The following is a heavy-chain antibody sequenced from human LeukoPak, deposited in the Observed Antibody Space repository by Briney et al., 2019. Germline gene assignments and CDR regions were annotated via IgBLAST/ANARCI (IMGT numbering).Heavy chain of an antibody. CDR2: IYYSGST. Sequence: PSETLSLTCTVSGGSISSYYWSWIRQPPGKGLEWIGYIYYSGSTNYNPSLKSRVTISVDTSKNQFSLKLSSVTDADTAVYYCARGPRPTAIYYYYGMDVWGQGTTVTVSS. D-gene: IGHD4-17*01. CDR1: GGSISSYY. CDR3: ARGPRPTAIYYYYGMDV. J-gene: IGHJ6*02. V-gene: IGHV4-59*01.